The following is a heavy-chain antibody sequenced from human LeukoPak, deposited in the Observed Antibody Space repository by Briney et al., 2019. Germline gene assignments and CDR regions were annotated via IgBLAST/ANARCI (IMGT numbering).Heavy chain of an antibody. CDR1: GYTFSNYG. CDR2: ISAFNGDT. D-gene: IGHD4-17*01. J-gene: IGHJ4*02. Sequence: APVKVSCKASGYTFSNYGISWVRQAPGQGLEWMGWISAFNGDTNYAQNLQGRVTLTTDTSTSTAYMYLGSLRSDDTPVYYCARARRGGDYDYYFDYWGQGTLVTVSS. V-gene: IGHV1-18*01. CDR3: ARARRGGDYDYYFDY.